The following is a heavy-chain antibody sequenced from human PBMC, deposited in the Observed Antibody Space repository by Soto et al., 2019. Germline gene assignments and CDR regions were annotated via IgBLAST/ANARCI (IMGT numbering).Heavy chain of an antibody. CDR2: ITGSGDGT. CDR3: AKTILEVPLGISRRSPFRKTSDPPDYYYYGVDV. Sequence: EVQLLESGGGLVQPGGSLRLSCAASGFTFSTYVMSWVRQAPGKGLEWVSGITGSGDGTYYADSVKGRFTVSRDNSKNTLYLQIDSLRGEDTAVYYCAKTILEVPLGISRRSPFRKTSDPPDYYYYGVDVWGQGTTVTVSS. J-gene: IGHJ6*02. D-gene: IGHD2-2*01. CDR1: GFTFSTYV. V-gene: IGHV3-23*01.